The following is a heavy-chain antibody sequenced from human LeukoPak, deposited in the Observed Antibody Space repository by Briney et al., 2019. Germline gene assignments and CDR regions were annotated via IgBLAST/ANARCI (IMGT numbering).Heavy chain of an antibody. J-gene: IGHJ5*02. CDR3: ARVNWVQLERRGPNNWFDP. D-gene: IGHD1-1*01. CDR1: GGSISSYY. Sequence: KPSETLSLTCTVSGGSISSYYWSWIRQPPGKGLEWIGYIYYSGSTNYNPSLKSRVTISVDTSKNQFSLKLSSVTAADTAVYYCARVNWVQLERRGPNNWFDPWGQGTLVTVSS. CDR2: IYYSGST. V-gene: IGHV4-59*01.